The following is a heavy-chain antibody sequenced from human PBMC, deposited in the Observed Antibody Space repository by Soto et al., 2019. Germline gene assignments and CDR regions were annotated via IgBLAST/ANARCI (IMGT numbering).Heavy chain of an antibody. CDR1: GFTFSSYW. D-gene: IGHD3-16*01. V-gene: IGHV3-74*01. J-gene: IGHJ4*02. CDR3: ARESDLRGTFDY. CDR2: INSDGNSI. Sequence: PGGSLRLSCAASGFTFSSYWMHWVRQAPGKGLVWVSRINSDGNSITYADSVKGRFTISRDNAKNTVYLQMNSLRVEDTAVYYCARESDLRGTFDYWGQGMLVTVSS.